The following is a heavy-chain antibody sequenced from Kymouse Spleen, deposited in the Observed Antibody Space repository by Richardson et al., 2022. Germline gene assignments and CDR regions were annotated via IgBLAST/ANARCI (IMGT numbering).Heavy chain of an antibody. V-gene: IGHV3-21*03. CDR2: ISSSSSYI. D-gene: IGHD6-13*01. J-gene: IGHJ6*02. CDR3: ARDISSSWYERGYYYYYGMDV. CDR1: GFTFSSYS. Sequence: EVQLVESGGGLVKPGGSLRLSCAASGFTFSSYSMNWVRQAPGKGLEWVSSISSSSSYIYYADSVKGRFTISRDNAKNSLYLQMNSLRAEDTAVYYCARDISSSWYERGYYYYYGMDVWGQGTTVTVSS.